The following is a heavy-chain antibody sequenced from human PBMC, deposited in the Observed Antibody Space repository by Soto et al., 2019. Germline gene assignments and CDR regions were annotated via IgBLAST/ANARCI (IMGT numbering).Heavy chain of an antibody. Sequence: QVQQQQWGARLLKPSETLSLTCAEYGRSMSGYNWSWLRRSPVRGLEWMGEIGPTGDTNYGPSFMSRVTVSVDTSKYELSLRLTQVTAADTATYLCARYGFGCGFNILGLGTMVSVSS. CDR3: ARYGFGCGFNI. D-gene: IGHD2-21*01. V-gene: IGHV4-34*02. CDR1: GRSMSGYN. CDR2: IGPTGDT. J-gene: IGHJ3*02.